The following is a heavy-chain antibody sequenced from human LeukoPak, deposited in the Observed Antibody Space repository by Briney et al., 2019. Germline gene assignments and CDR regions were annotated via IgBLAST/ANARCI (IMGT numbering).Heavy chain of an antibody. J-gene: IGHJ6*02. CDR2: INHSGST. CDR1: GGSFSGYY. V-gene: IGHV4-34*01. CDR3: VSSTSYYDILTGYDYYYGMDV. Sequence: KSSETLSLTCAVYGGSFSGYYWSWIRQPPGKGLEWIGEINHSGSTNYNPSLKSRVTISVDTSKNQFSLKLSSVTAADTAVYYCVSSTSYYDILTGYDYYYGMDVWGQGTTVTVSS. D-gene: IGHD3-9*01.